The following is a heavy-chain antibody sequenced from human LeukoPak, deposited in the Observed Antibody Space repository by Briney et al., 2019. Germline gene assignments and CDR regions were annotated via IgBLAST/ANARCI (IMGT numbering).Heavy chain of an antibody. D-gene: IGHD2-2*02. CDR3: ARCTSTSCYNFDY. Sequence: SETMSLTCAVSGGSISSGGYYWNWIRQSAGKGLEWIGHIYTTGSTNYSPSLRSRVTISLDTSKNQFSLKLNSVTAADTAVYYCARCTSTSCYNFDYWGQGTLVTVSS. V-gene: IGHV4-61*09. J-gene: IGHJ4*02. CDR2: IYTTGST. CDR1: GGSISSGGYY.